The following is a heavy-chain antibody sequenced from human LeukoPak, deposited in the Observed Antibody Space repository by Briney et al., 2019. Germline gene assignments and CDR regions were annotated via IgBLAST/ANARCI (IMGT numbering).Heavy chain of an antibody. CDR1: GFTFSAYY. Sequence: GGSLRLSCVASGFTFSAYYMQWVRQDPRKGLVWVSRISGDGTNIDYADSVRGRFTISRDNAKNSLYLQMNSLRAEDTAVYYCAREDPGIAAAGPESSGDDAFDIWGQGTMVTVSS. D-gene: IGHD6-13*01. V-gene: IGHV3-74*01. CDR3: AREDPGIAAAGPESSGDDAFDI. J-gene: IGHJ3*02. CDR2: ISGDGTNI.